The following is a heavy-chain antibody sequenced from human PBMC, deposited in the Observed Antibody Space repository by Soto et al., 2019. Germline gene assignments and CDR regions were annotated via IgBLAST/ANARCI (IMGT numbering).Heavy chain of an antibody. CDR3: ASRRYFGAFDI. CDR1: GYSFTSYW. CDR2: IDPSDSYT. J-gene: IGHJ3*02. D-gene: IGHD1-26*01. Sequence: EVQLVQSGAELKKPGESLRISCKGSGYSFTSYWITWVRQMPGKGLEWMGKIDPSDSYTNYSPSFQCHVTISADKSISTADLQWGILKASDTAMYYCASRRYFGAFDIWGQGTMVTVSS. V-gene: IGHV5-10-1*01.